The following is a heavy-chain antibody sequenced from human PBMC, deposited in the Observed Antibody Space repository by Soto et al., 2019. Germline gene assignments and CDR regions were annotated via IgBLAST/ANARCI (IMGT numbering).Heavy chain of an antibody. Sequence: EVQLLESGGGLIQPGGSLRLSCAASGFTFGTYGMGWVRQAPGKGLEWVSTITNGNTYYAASVKGRFTISRDNSKNTLYLPMSSLRAEDTALYYCAKDKERGGYDSDFDSWGQGTLVTVSS. CDR1: GFTFGTYG. CDR2: ITNGNT. J-gene: IGHJ4*02. CDR3: AKDKERGGYDSDFDS. V-gene: IGHV3-23*01. D-gene: IGHD3-3*01.